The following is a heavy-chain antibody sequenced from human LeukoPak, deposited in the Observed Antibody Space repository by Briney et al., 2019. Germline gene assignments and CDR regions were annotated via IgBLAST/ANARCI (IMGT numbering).Heavy chain of an antibody. CDR3: ARRDDYYDSSASSPPFDY. J-gene: IGHJ4*02. V-gene: IGHV3-7*02. Sequence: VQPGGSLRLSCAASGFTFSSYWMSWVRQAPGKGLEWVANIKQDGSEKYYVDSVKGRFTISRDNAKNSLYLQMNSLRAEDTAVYYCARRDDYYDSSASSPPFDYWGQGTLVTVSS. CDR1: GFTFSSYW. D-gene: IGHD3-22*01. CDR2: IKQDGSEK.